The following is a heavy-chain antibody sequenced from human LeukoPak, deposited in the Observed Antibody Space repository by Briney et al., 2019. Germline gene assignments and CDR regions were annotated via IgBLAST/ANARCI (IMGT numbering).Heavy chain of an antibody. V-gene: IGHV3-23*01. J-gene: IGHJ5*02. CDR2: INGNGGST. Sequence: GGSLRLSCAASGFTFSIYDMTWVRQAPGKGLEWVSAINGNGGSTYYADSVKGRFTISRDNSKNTLYLQMNSLRAEDTAIYHCAKTPAYYDFPWGQGTLVTVSS. CDR3: AKTPAYYDFP. CDR1: GFTFSIYD. D-gene: IGHD3-3*01.